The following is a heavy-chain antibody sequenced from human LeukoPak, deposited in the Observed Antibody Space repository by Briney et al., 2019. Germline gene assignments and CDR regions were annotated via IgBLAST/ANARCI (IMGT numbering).Heavy chain of an antibody. CDR1: GFTFTSSA. CDR2: IVVGSGNT. CDR3: AAAYYDILTGYFFVFDH. Sequence: GASVKVSCKASGFTFTSSAVQWVRQARGQRLEWIGWIVVGSGNTNYAQKFQERVTITRDMSTSTAYMELSSLRSEDTAVYYCAAAYYDILTGYFFVFDHWGQGTLVTVSS. D-gene: IGHD3-9*01. J-gene: IGHJ4*02. V-gene: IGHV1-58*01.